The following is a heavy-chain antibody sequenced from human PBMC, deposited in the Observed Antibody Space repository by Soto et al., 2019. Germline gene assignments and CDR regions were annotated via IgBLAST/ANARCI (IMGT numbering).Heavy chain of an antibody. V-gene: IGHV4-30-4*08. CDR2: IYYSGST. Sequence: PSETLSLTCPVSGCSISSGVYYWSWIRQPPGKGLEWIGYIYYSGSTYYNPSLKSRVTISVDTSKNQFSLKLSSVTAADTAVYYCARALTRYSSSWYDWFDPWGQGTLVTAPQ. D-gene: IGHD6-13*01. CDR3: ARALTRYSSSWYDWFDP. J-gene: IGHJ5*02. CDR1: GCSISSGVYY.